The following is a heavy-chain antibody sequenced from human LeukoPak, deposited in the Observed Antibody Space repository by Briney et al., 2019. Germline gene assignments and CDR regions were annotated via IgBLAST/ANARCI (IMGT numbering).Heavy chain of an antibody. Sequence: GGSLRLSCAASGFTFSSYAMSWVRQAPGKGLEWVSAISGSGGSTYYADSVKGRFTISRDNSKNTLYLQMNSLRAEDTAVYYCAKGREYYFDTSGFFLSPIDFWGQGTLVTVSS. J-gene: IGHJ4*02. CDR3: AKGREYYFDTSGFFLSPIDF. CDR1: GFTFSSYA. V-gene: IGHV3-23*01. D-gene: IGHD3-22*01. CDR2: ISGSGGST.